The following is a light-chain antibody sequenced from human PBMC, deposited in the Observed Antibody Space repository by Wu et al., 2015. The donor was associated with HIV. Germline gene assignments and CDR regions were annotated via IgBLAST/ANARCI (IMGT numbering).Light chain of an antibody. Sequence: EIVLTQSPGTLSLSPGERATLSCRASQSVNSKYFAWYQQKPGQAPRLLIYGASSRATGIPDRFSGSGSGTDFTLTISRLEPEDFAVYYCQQYGSSPPITFGQGTRLEIK. CDR3: QQYGSSPPIT. V-gene: IGKV3-20*01. CDR1: QSVNSKY. J-gene: IGKJ5*01. CDR2: GAS.